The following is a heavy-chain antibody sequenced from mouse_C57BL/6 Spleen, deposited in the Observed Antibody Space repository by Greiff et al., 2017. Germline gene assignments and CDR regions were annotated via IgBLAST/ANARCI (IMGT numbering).Heavy chain of an antibody. CDR3: ARGDYGFDY. J-gene: IGHJ2*01. CDR2: IDPETGGT. D-gene: IGHD2-4*01. Sequence: VQLQQSGAELVRPGASVTLSCKASGYTFTDYEMHWVKQTPVHGLEWIGAIDPETGGTAYNQKFKGKAILTADKSSSTAYMELRSLTSEDSAVYFCARGDYGFDYRGQGTTLTVSS. V-gene: IGHV1-15*01. CDR1: GYTFTDYE.